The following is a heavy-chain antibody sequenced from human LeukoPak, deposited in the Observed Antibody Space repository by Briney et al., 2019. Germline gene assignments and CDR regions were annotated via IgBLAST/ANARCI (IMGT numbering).Heavy chain of an antibody. CDR2: IYTSGST. J-gene: IGHJ5*02. CDR1: GGSISSYY. V-gene: IGHV4-4*09. D-gene: IGHD6-6*01. CDR3: ARRSIYSSSWFDP. Sequence: TSETLSLTCTVSGGSISSYYWSWIRQPPGKGLEWIGYIYTSGSTNYNPSLKSRVTISVDTSKNQFSLKLSSVTAADTAVYYCARRSIYSSSWFDPWSQGTLVTVSS.